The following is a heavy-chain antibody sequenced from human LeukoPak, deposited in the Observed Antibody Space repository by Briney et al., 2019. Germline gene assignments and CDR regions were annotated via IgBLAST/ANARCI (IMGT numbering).Heavy chain of an antibody. CDR1: GGSISTYY. J-gene: IGHJ4*02. V-gene: IGHV4-59*01. D-gene: IGHD4-11*01. CDR3: ARHSPSYSRVDY. CDR2: IYYTGGT. Sequence: PSETLSLTCTVSGGSISTYYWSWIRQPPGKGLEWIGYIYYTGGTNYSPSLKSRVTISVDTSKNQFYLKLSSVTAADTAVYYCARHSPSYSRVDYWGQGTLVTVSS.